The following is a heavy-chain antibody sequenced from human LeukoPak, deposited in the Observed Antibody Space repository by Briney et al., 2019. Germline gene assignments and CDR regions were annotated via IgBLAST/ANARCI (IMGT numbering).Heavy chain of an antibody. CDR2: IHYTGTT. CDR3: ARGSGSSWYV. D-gene: IGHD6-13*01. CDR1: GGSIIGSDFY. J-gene: IGHJ4*02. Sequence: SETLSLNCSVSGGSIIGSDFYWGWIRQPPGKGLEWIGSIHYTGTTYYHPSLKSRVTISVDTSKNQFSLKLSSVTAADTAVYYCARGSGSSWYVWGQGTLVTVSS. V-gene: IGHV4-39*07.